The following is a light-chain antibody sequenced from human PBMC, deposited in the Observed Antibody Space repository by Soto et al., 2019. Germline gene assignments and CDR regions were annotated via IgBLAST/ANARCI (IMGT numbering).Light chain of an antibody. Sequence: EIEMTQSPVTLSVSPGGRATISCRASQSVSSDLAWYQRKPGQAPRLLIYTVSTRATGVPARFSGSGSGTEFTLTISSLQSEDFAIYYCQQYNNWPPNFGQGTKLEI. CDR2: TVS. V-gene: IGKV3-15*01. J-gene: IGKJ2*01. CDR1: QSVSSD. CDR3: QQYNNWPPN.